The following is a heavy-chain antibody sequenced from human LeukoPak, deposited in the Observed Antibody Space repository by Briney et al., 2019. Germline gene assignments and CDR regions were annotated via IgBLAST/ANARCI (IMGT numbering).Heavy chain of an antibody. V-gene: IGHV3-21*01. Sequence: GGSLRLSCAASGFTFSSYSMNWVRQAPGKGLEWVSSISSSSSYICYADSVKARFTISRDNSNNTLLLQMNNLRADDTAVYYCAKDRETTASGTFDYWGQGVLVTV. J-gene: IGHJ4*02. CDR3: AKDRETTASGTFDY. CDR1: GFTFSSYS. CDR2: ISSSSSYI. D-gene: IGHD6-13*01.